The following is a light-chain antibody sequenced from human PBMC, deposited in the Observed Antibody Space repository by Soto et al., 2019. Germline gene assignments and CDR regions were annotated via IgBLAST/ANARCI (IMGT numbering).Light chain of an antibody. CDR2: SND. CDR3: ATWDDGLNGYV. V-gene: IGLV1-44*01. Sequence: QSVVTQPPSVSGTPAQRVTISCSGSGSNIGANPVSWYQQLPGAAPKLLIYSNDQRPSGVPDRFSAPKSGTSASLAISGLQSEDEADYHCATWDDGLNGYVFGAGTKVTVL. CDR1: GSNIGANP. J-gene: IGLJ1*01.